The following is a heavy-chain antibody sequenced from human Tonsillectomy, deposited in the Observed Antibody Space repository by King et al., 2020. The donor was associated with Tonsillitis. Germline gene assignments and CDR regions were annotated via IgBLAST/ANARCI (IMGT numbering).Heavy chain of an antibody. D-gene: IGHD1-26*01. CDR1: GFTVNNNY. J-gene: IGHJ6*02. V-gene: IGHV3-66*01. Sequence: VQLVESGGALVQPGGSLRLSCVASGFTVNNNYMSWVRQAPGKGLEWVSVIYAGADTSYADSVKGRFTISRDNAKNTVYLQLNSLRAEDTAVYYCARGLIERYSPKSSYYYGMDVWGQGTTVTVSS. CDR2: IYAGADT. CDR3: ARGLIERYSPKSSYYYGMDV.